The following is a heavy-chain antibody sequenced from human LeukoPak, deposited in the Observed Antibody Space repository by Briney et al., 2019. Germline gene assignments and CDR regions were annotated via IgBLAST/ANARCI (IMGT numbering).Heavy chain of an antibody. D-gene: IGHD3-10*01. CDR1: GYTFTSYD. J-gene: IGHJ1*01. V-gene: IGHV1-18*01. Sequence: GASVKVSCEASGYTFTSYDINWVRQATGQGLEWMGWMNPNSGNTNYAQKLQGRVTMTADTSTSTAYMELRSLRSDDTAVYYCARATDWFGDLGFPLQHWGQGTLVTVSS. CDR2: MNPNSGNT. CDR3: ARATDWFGDLGFPLQH.